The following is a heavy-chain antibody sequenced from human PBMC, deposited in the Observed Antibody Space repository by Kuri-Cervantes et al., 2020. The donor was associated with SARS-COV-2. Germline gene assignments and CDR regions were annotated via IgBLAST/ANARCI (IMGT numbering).Heavy chain of an antibody. Sequence: ASVKVSCKASGYTFTGHYMHWVRQAPGQGLEWMGWINPNSGGTNYAQKFQGWVTMTRDTSISTVYMELSRLRSDDTAMYYCARSGPGAISREDGAFDIWGQGTMVTVSS. CDR3: ARSGPGAISREDGAFDI. V-gene: IGHV1-2*04. D-gene: IGHD5-24*01. CDR1: GYTFTGHY. J-gene: IGHJ3*02. CDR2: INPNSGGT.